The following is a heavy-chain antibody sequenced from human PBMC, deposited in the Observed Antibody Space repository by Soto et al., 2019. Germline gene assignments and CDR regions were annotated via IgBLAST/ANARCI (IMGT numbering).Heavy chain of an antibody. D-gene: IGHD3-22*01. CDR3: ARDGNTHYYDRQDY. J-gene: IGHJ4*02. CDR1: GFTFSTYA. CDR2: ISYDGSNK. Sequence: QVQLVESGGGVVQPGRSLRLSCAASGFTFSTYAMNWVRQGPGKGLEWVALISYDGSNKYYADSVKGRFTISRDNSKNTLYLQMNSLRGEDTAVYYCARDGNTHYYDRQDYWGQGSLVTVSS. V-gene: IGHV3-30-3*01.